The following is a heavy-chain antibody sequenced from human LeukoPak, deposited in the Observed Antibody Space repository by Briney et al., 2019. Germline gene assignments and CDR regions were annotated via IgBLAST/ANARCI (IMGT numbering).Heavy chain of an antibody. CDR1: GYTFTGDY. V-gene: IGHV1-2*02. Sequence: ASVNGSCKASGYTFTGDYMHGVGQAPRQGREWMGWVNPNSVGTNYAQKSQGRVTMTKYTCISTGYIELSRLRSDDTPMYYCARDEDHDILTEPLFDLSGQGTMLTDSS. D-gene: IGHD3-9*01. J-gene: IGHJ3*01. CDR3: ARDEDHDILTEPLFDL. CDR2: VNPNSVGT.